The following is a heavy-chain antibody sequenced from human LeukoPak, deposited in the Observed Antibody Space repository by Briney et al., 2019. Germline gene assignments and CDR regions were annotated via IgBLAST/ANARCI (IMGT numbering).Heavy chain of an antibody. J-gene: IGHJ5*02. CDR3: ARNQQLPQGDWFDP. D-gene: IGHD6-13*01. V-gene: IGHV4-4*07. CDR2: IYTSGST. CDR1: GGSISSYY. Sequence: SETLSLTCTVSGGSISSYYWSWIRQPAGKGLEWIGRIYTSGSTNYNPSLKSRVTMSVDTSKNQFSLKLSSVTAADTAVYYCARNQQLPQGDWFDPWGQGTLVTVSS.